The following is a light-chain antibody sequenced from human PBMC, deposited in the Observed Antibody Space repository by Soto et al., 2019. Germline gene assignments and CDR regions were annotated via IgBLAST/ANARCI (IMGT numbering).Light chain of an antibody. J-gene: IGKJ1*01. CDR1: QSTSSW. CDR3: QQYNSYSPGT. V-gene: IGKV1-5*03. CDR2: KAS. Sequence: DIQMTQSPSTLSASVGDRVTITCRASQSTSSWLAWYQQKPGKAPKVLMYKASSLERGVPSRFSGSGSGTEFPLTISSLQPDDFATYYCQQYNSYSPGTLGQGTKVEIK.